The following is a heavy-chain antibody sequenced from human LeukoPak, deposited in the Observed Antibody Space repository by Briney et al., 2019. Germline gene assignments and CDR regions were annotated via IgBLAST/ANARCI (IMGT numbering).Heavy chain of an antibody. J-gene: IGHJ5*02. CDR3: ARSARGYSSYNWFDP. Sequence: SETLSLTCTVSGGSISSSSYYWGWIRQPPGKGLEWIGSIYYSGSTYYNPSLKSRVTISVDTSKNQFSLKLSSVTAADTAVYYCARSARGYSSYNWFDPWGQGTLVTVSS. CDR2: IYYSGST. D-gene: IGHD3-22*01. V-gene: IGHV4-39*01. CDR1: GGSISSSSYY.